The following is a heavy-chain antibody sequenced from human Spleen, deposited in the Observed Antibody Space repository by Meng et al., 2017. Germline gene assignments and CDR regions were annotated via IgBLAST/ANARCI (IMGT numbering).Heavy chain of an antibody. CDR2: IHSSGST. CDR3: ASFDHIPRRNYFDY. V-gene: IGHV4-30-4*08. Sequence: QVHLQESGPGLVKPSQTLSLTCTVSGGSISSGDYYWSCLRQHPGEGLEWIGYIHSSGSTYYNPSLRRRVMVSLDTSKNQFSLNLNSMTAADTAVYYCASFDHIPRRNYFDYWGQGTLVTVSS. D-gene: IGHD2-21*01. CDR1: GGSISSGDYY. J-gene: IGHJ4*02.